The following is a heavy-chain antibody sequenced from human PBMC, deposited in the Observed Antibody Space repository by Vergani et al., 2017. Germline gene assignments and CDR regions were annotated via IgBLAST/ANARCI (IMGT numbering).Heavy chain of an antibody. V-gene: IGHV4-39*01. CDR3: ARQXPGSGWSPGDFDD. D-gene: IGHD6-19*01. CDR2: SYYSGHT. Sequence: QWQLQQSGPGLGKASETLVLTCTVSADSSSRGSYYWGWIRQPPGKSLEWIGSSYYSGHTYYTPSLKSRVAISVDTSQNQFSLKVTSVTAADTAVYFCARQXPGSGWSPGDFDDWGQGILVTVSS. J-gene: IGHJ4*02. CDR1: ADSSSRGSYY.